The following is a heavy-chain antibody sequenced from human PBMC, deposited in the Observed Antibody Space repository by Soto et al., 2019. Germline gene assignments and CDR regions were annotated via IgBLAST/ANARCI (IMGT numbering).Heavy chain of an antibody. D-gene: IGHD2-2*03. CDR1: GYTFTSYD. J-gene: IGHJ6*03. Sequence: ASVKVSCKASGYTFTSYDINWVRQATGQGLEWMGWMNPNSGNTGYAQKFQGRVTMTRNTSISTAYMELSSLRSEDTAVYYCARIRMDIVVVPAASVALVRYYYYYYMDVWGKGTTVTVSS. CDR3: ARIRMDIVVVPAASVALVRYYYYYYMDV. CDR2: MNPNSGNT. V-gene: IGHV1-8*01.